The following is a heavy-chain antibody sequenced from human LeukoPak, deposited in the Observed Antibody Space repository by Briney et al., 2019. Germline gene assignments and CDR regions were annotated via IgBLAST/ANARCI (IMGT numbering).Heavy chain of an antibody. CDR1: GGSFSGYY. V-gene: IGHV4-34*01. J-gene: IGHJ4*02. Sequence: SETLSLTCAVYGGSFSGYYWSWIRQPPGKGLEWIGEINHSGSTNYNPSLKSRVTISVDTSKNQFSLKLSSVTAADTAVYYCARDPEYCTNGVCWGQGTLVTVSS. D-gene: IGHD2-8*01. CDR2: INHSGST. CDR3: ARDPEYCTNGVC.